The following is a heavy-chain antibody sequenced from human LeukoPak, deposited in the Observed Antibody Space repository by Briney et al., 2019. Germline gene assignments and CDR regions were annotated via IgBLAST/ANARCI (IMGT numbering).Heavy chain of an antibody. CDR1: GYTFTGYY. J-gene: IGHJ4*02. CDR3: ARASITIFGVVMGDY. Sequence: ASVKVSCTASGYTFTGYYMHWVRQAPGQGLEWMGWINPNSGGTNYARKFQGRVTMTRDTSISTAYMELSRLRSDDTAVYYCARASITIFGVVMGDYWGQGTLVTVSS. CDR2: INPNSGGT. D-gene: IGHD3-3*01. V-gene: IGHV1-2*02.